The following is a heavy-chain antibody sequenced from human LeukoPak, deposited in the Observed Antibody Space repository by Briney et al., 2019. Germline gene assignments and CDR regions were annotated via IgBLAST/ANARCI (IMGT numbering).Heavy chain of an antibody. CDR2: INTSTGKS. Sequence: ASVKVSCRTSGYSFTDYTMNWVRQAPGQGLEWMGWINTSTGKSTYAQGFTGRFVFSLDTSVNTAYLQISSLETEDIAVYYCARGGSLGDYFEYWGQGTLVTVSS. D-gene: IGHD3-16*01. J-gene: IGHJ4*02. V-gene: IGHV7-4-1*02. CDR3: ARGGSLGDYFEY. CDR1: GYSFTDYT.